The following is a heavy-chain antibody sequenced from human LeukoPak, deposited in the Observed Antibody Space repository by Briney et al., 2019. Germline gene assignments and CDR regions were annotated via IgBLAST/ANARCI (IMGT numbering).Heavy chain of an antibody. V-gene: IGHV3-21*04. CDR2: ISSSSSYI. D-gene: IGHD6-19*01. CDR3: AKRSGYSSGWTDN. CDR1: GFTFSSYS. Sequence: GGSLRLSCAASGFTFSSYSMNWVRQAPGKGLEWVSSISSSSSYIYYADSVKGRFTISRDNSKNTLYLQMNSLRAEDTAVYYCAKRSGYSSGWTDNWGQGTLVTVSS. J-gene: IGHJ4*02.